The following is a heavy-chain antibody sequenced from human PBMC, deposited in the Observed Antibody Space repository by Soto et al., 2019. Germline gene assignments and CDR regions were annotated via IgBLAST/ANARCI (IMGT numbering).Heavy chain of an antibody. Sequence: ASVKVSCKASGYTFTGYAMHWVCQAPGQRLEWMGWINAGNGNTKYSQKFQARVTITRDTSASTAYMELSSLRSEDTAVYYCARAVAVPADFDYWGQGTLVTVSS. CDR3: ARAVAVPADFDY. V-gene: IGHV1-3*01. D-gene: IGHD6-19*01. CDR1: GYTFTGYA. CDR2: INAGNGNT. J-gene: IGHJ4*02.